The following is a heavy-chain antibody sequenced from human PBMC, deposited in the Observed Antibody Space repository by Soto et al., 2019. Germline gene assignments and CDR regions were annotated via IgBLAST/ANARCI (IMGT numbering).Heavy chain of an antibody. CDR3: ASFPYYYASVSDY. V-gene: IGHV3-23*01. D-gene: IGHD3-10*01. CDR2: ISGSGGSP. Sequence: GGSLRLSCAASGFTFSSYAMSWVRQAPGKGLEWVSAISGSGGSPYYADSVKGRFTISRDNSKNTLYLQMSSLRAEDMAVYYCASFPYYYASVSDYWGQGTLVTVSS. CDR1: GFTFSSYA. J-gene: IGHJ4*02.